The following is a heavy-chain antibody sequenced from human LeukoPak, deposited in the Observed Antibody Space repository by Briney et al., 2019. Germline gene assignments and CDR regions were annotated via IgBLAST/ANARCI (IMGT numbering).Heavy chain of an antibody. Sequence: GGSLRLSCAASGFTFSSYSMNWVRQAPGKGLEWVSYISSSSSTIYYAESVKGRFTISRDNAKNSLYLQMNSLRTEDTAVYYCTRRPSYDSSGYYDYWGQGTLVTVSS. D-gene: IGHD3-22*01. CDR2: ISSSSSTI. J-gene: IGHJ4*02. V-gene: IGHV3-48*01. CDR3: TRRPSYDSSGYYDY. CDR1: GFTFSSYS.